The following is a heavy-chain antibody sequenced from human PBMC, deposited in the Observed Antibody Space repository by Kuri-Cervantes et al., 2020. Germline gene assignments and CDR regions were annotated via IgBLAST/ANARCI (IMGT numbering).Heavy chain of an antibody. Sequence: ASVKVSCKASGYTFTGYYMHWVRQAPGQGLEWMGWINPNSGGTNYAQKFQGRVTMTRDTSISTAYMELGRLRSDDTAVYYCAREGVNYDILTGYYMRSNFDYWGQGTLVTVSS. J-gene: IGHJ4*02. CDR3: AREGVNYDILTGYYMRSNFDY. CDR1: GYTFTGYY. V-gene: IGHV1-2*02. D-gene: IGHD3-9*01. CDR2: INPNSGGT.